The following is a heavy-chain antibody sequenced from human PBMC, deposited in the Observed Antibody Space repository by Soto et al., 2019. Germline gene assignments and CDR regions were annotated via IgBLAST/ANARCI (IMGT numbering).Heavy chain of an antibody. CDR2: IYYSGST. Sequence: PXESLALTCAASGGSIRLYYWSWIRQPPGKGLEWIGYIYYSGSTNYNPSLKSLVTISVDTSKNQFSLKLSSVTAADTAVYYCAGETYGDYYFDYWGQGTPVTVSS. D-gene: IGHD4-17*01. CDR3: AGETYGDYYFDY. V-gene: IGHV4-59*01. CDR1: GGSIRLYY. J-gene: IGHJ4*02.